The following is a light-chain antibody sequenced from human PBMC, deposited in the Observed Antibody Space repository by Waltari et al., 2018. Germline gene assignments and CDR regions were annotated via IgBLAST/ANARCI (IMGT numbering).Light chain of an antibody. V-gene: IGLV1-51*02. CDR1: RPNIGTNY. J-gene: IGLJ7*01. CDR2: EDD. CDR3: GTWDSSLSGAV. Sequence: QSVLTQPPSVSAAPGQRVTISCSGGRPNIGTNYVSRYRQFPGTAPKLLIYEDDERPSGIPGRFSGSKSGTSATLDITGLQAGDEADYYCGTWDSSLSGAVFGGGTHLTVL.